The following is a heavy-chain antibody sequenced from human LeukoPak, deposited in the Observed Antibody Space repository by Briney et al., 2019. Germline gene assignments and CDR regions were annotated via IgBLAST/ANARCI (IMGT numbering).Heavy chain of an antibody. D-gene: IGHD1-7*01. CDR2: IHPASANT. Sequence: ASVKVSCKASGHTFTEHVINWVPQAPGQGLQYMGWIHPASANTVYAQMFHGRVTLTRDTPATTTYMELSGLRSDDTAVYYCARDLRPANLWGQGTLVTVSS. CDR3: ARDLRPANL. J-gene: IGHJ4*02. V-gene: IGHV1-2*02. CDR1: GHTFTEHV.